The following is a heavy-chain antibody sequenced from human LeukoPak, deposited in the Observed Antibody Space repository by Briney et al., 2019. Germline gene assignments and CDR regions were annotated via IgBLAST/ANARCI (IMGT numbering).Heavy chain of an antibody. CDR1: GGSISSGNYY. CDR2: IYTSGST. J-gene: IGHJ4*02. V-gene: IGHV4-61*02. D-gene: IGHD2-15*01. CDR3: ARESCSGGSCYLDY. Sequence: SQTLSLTCTVSGGSISSGNYYWSWIRQPAGKGLEWIGRIYTSGSTNYNPSLKSRVTISVDTSKNQFSLKLSSVTAADTAVYYCARESCSGGSCYLDYWGQGTLVTVSS.